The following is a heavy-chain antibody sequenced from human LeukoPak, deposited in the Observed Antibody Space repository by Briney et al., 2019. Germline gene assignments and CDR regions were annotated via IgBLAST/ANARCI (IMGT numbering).Heavy chain of an antibody. CDR1: GHSISSGYY. CDR2: FYHSGST. J-gene: IGHJ4*02. Sequence: PSETLSLTCTVSGHSISSGYYWGWIRQPPGKGLEWIGSFYHSGSTYYNPSLKSRVTISVDTSKNQFSLKLSSVTAADTAVYFCARDRIKYYYGSGSFDYWAREPWSPSPQ. D-gene: IGHD3-10*01. CDR3: ARDRIKYYYGSGSFDY. V-gene: IGHV4-38-2*02.